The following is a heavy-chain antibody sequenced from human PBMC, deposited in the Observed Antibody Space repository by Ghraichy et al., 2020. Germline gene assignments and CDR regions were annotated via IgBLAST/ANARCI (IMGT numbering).Heavy chain of an antibody. V-gene: IGHV3-21*01. J-gene: IGHJ2*01. CDR3: ARAPSSGHSGFHYYYFDL. D-gene: IGHD6-19*01. CDR2: ISSSSSFI. Sequence: GGSLRLSCAASGFTFNNYAMNWVRQAPGEGLEWVSSISSSSSFIYYADSVKGRFTISRDNTKNSLFLQMNSLTAEDTAVYYCARAPSSGHSGFHYYYFDLWGRGTLVTVSS. CDR1: GFTFNNYA.